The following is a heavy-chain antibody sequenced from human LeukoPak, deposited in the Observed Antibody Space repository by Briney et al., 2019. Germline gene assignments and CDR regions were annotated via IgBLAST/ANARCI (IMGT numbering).Heavy chain of an antibody. CDR2: ISSNGGST. D-gene: IGHD3-22*01. V-gene: IGHV3-64D*06. CDR1: GFTFSSYA. J-gene: IGHJ4*02. Sequence: PGGSLRLSCSASGFTFSSYAMHWVRQAPGKGLEYVSAISSNGGSTYYADSVKGRFTISRDNSKNTLYLQMSSLRAEDTAVYYCVIGYDSSGYPRAYWGQGTLVTVSS. CDR3: VIGYDSSGYPRAY.